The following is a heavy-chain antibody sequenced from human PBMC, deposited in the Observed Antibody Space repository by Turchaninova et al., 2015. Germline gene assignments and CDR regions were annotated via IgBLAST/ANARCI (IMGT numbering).Heavy chain of an antibody. CDR3: ARQDGGGLYYFEN. Sequence: EVQRVQSGAEVKKPGASLKIPCKGSGCRFTSYGTGWVCQMPGKGLEGMGIIYPGDSDTRNSPSFQGQVTISVDKSISTAYLQWSSLKASDTAMYYCARQDGGGLYYFENWGQGTLVTVSS. J-gene: IGHJ4*02. D-gene: IGHD5-12*01. CDR1: GCRFTSYG. CDR2: IYPGDSDT. V-gene: IGHV5-51*01.